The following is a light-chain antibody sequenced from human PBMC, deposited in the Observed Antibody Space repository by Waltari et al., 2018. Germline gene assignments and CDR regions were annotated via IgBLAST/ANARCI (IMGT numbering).Light chain of an antibody. CDR1: QSVTNY. Sequence: IVLKQSPAILSLSPGERASLSCRASQSVTNYLAWYQQKPGQAPRLLIYDTSNRATGIPARFSGSGFGTDFTLTISSLEPEDFAVYYCQQRRDWPLTFGGGTKVEIK. CDR3: QQRRDWPLT. CDR2: DTS. J-gene: IGKJ4*01. V-gene: IGKV3-11*01.